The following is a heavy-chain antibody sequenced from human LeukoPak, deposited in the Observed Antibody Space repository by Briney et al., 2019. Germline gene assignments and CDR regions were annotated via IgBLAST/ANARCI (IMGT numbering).Heavy chain of an antibody. D-gene: IGHD5-18*01. CDR1: GGSFSSGDYY. Sequence: SETLSLTCIVSGGSFSSGDYYWSWIRQPPGKGLEWIGSIYHSGSTYYNPSLKSRVTISVDTSKNQFSLKLSSVTAADTAVYYCARGRLGYSYGSPYDYWGQGALVTVSS. CDR2: IYHSGST. J-gene: IGHJ4*02. CDR3: ARGRLGYSYGSPYDY. V-gene: IGHV4-39*07.